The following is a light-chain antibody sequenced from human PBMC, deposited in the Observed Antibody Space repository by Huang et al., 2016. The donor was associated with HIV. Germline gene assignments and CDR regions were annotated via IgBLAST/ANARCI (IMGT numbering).Light chain of an antibody. CDR1: QSITTY. J-gene: IGKJ2*01. V-gene: IGKV1-39*01. Sequence: DIQMTQSPSSPSASVGGRVTITCRASQSITTYLNWYQQKPGKAPKLLIYAASSLQSGVPSRFSGSGSGTDFTLTISSLQREDFATYYCLQSYSSYTFGQGTKLEIK. CDR3: LQSYSSYT. CDR2: AAS.